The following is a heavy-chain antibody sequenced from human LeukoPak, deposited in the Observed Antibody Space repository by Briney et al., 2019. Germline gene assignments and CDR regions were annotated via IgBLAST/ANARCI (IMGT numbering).Heavy chain of an antibody. V-gene: IGHV3-48*04. CDR2: ISSSSDTI. J-gene: IGHJ4*02. Sequence: PGGSLRLSCAASGFTFSTFAMNWVRQAPGKGLEWVSYISSSSDTIYYAGSVKGRFTISRDNAKNSLYLQMSSLRAEDTALYYCAGRSYSHDYWGQGTLVTVSS. CDR3: AGRSYSHDY. CDR1: GFTFSTFA. D-gene: IGHD3-10*01.